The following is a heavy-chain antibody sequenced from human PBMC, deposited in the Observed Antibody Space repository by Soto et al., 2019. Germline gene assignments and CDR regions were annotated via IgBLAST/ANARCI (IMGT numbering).Heavy chain of an antibody. CDR1: GFTFSSYA. V-gene: IGHV3-23*01. D-gene: IGHD2-2*01. Sequence: ESVGGLVQPGGSLRLSCAASASGFTFSSYAMIWVRQAPGKGLEWLSTISGGANITYYADSVKGRFTISRDISKNTLFLQMLGLRAEHTAVYFCAKSTVVPAPIDNWGQGTLVTVSS. CDR3: AKSTVVPAPIDN. CDR2: ISGGANIT. J-gene: IGHJ4*02.